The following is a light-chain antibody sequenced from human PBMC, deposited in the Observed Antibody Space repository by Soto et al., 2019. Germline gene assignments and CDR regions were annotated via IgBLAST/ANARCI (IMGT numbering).Light chain of an antibody. J-gene: IGKJ1*01. V-gene: IGKV1-27*01. CDR1: QGISNY. Sequence: DIQMTQSPSSLSASVRDRVTITCRASQGISNYLAWYQQKPGKVPKLLIYAASTLQSGVPSRFSGSGSGTDFTLTISSLQPEDVTTYYCQKYDSAPWTVGQGTKVEIK. CDR3: QKYDSAPWT. CDR2: AAS.